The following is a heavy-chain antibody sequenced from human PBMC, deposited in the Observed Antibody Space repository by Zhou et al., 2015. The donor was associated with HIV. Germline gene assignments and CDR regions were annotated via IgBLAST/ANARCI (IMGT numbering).Heavy chain of an antibody. CDR2: IIPIFGTA. J-gene: IGHJ4*02. D-gene: IGHD5-24*01. V-gene: IGHV1-69*06. Sequence: QMQLVQSGAEVKKPGSSVKVSCKASGGTFSSFGISWVRQAPGQGLQWMGGIIPIFGTATYAQKFQGRVSITADKSSSTAYMELSSLRSEDTALYYCASPRDGYNSFPVDWGQGTLVTVSS. CDR3: ASPRDGYNSFPVD. CDR1: GGTFSSFG.